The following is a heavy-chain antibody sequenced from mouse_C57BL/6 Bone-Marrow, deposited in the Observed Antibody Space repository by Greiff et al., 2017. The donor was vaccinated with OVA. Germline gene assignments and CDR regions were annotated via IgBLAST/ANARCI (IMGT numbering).Heavy chain of an antibody. V-gene: IGHV2-2*01. D-gene: IGHD1-1*01. J-gene: IGHJ1*03. CDR2: IWSGGST. CDR1: GFSLTSYG. Sequence: VKLMESGPGLVQPSQSLSITCTVSGFSLTSYGVHWVRQSPGKGLEWLGVIWSGGSTDYNAAFISRLSISKDNSKSQVFFKMNSLQADDTAIYYCASPLMTTVVPHWYFDVWGTGTTVTVSS. CDR3: ASPLMTTVVPHWYFDV.